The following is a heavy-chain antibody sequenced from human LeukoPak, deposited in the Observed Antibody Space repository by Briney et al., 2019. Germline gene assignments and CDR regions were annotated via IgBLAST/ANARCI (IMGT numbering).Heavy chain of an antibody. CDR3: ARHYGDYEDLIDGIGAFDI. Sequence: PGGSLRLSCAASGFTFSSYSMNWVRQAPGKGLEWVSSISSSSSYIYYADSVKGRFTISRDNAKNSLYLQMNSLRAEDTAVYYCARHYGDYEDLIDGIGAFDIWGQGTMVTVSS. J-gene: IGHJ3*02. D-gene: IGHD4-17*01. CDR2: ISSSSSYI. CDR1: GFTFSSYS. V-gene: IGHV3-21*01.